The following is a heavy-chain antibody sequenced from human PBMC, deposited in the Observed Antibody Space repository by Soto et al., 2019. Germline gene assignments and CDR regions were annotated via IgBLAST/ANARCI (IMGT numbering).Heavy chain of an antibody. D-gene: IGHD6-19*01. Sequence: HPGGSLRLSCAASGFTFSSYAMHWVRQAPGKGLEWVAVISYDGSNKYYAESVKGRFTISRDNSKNTLYLQMNSLRAEDTAVYYCARVTLAVAVDYWGQGTLVTVSS. J-gene: IGHJ4*02. V-gene: IGHV3-30-3*01. CDR2: ISYDGSNK. CDR3: ARVTLAVAVDY. CDR1: GFTFSSYA.